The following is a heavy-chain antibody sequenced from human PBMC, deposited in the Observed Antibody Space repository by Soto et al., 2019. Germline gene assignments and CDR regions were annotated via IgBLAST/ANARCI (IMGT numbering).Heavy chain of an antibody. V-gene: IGHV1-46*01. CDR1: GYTFTSSY. CDR2: INPSGGST. Sequence: QVQLVQSGAEVKKPGASVKVSCKASGYTFTSSYIHWVRQAPGQGPEWMGIINPSGGSTTYARKFQGRVSMTRDTSKSTVSMELSSLRFEDTAMYYCARRDGYWGQGTLVTVSS. CDR3: ARRDGY. J-gene: IGHJ4*02.